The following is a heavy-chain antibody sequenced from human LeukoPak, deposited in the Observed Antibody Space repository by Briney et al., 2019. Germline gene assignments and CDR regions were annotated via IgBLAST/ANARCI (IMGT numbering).Heavy chain of an antibody. J-gene: IGHJ1*01. CDR2: IIPIFGTA. CDR3: ARVGCDSGGDCYFGELQYFQH. Sequence: SVKVSCKASGGTFSSYTISWVRQAPGEGLEWMGGIIPIFGTANYAQKFQGRVTITADESTSTAYMELTSLRSEDTAVYYCARVGCDSGGDCYFGELQYFQHWGQGTLVTVSS. D-gene: IGHD2-21*01. V-gene: IGHV1-69*13. CDR1: GGTFSSYT.